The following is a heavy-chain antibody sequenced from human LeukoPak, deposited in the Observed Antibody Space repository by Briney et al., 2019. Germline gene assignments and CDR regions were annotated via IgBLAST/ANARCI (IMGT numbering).Heavy chain of an antibody. CDR2: FYHSGIT. J-gene: IGHJ3*02. D-gene: IGHD6-19*01. CDR3: ARGDRDSSGSFDDAFDI. Sequence: SETLSLTCTVSGYSISSGYFWGWIRQPPGKGLEWIGRFYHSGITYYNPSLKSRVTISVDKSKNQFSLKLSSVTAADTAVYYCARGDRDSSGSFDDAFDIWGQGTMVTVSS. CDR1: GYSISSGYF. V-gene: IGHV4-38-2*02.